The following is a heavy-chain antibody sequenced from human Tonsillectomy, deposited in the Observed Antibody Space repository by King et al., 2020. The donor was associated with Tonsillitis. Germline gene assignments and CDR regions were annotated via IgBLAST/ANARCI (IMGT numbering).Heavy chain of an antibody. V-gene: IGHV1-69*01. D-gene: IGHD6-13*01. CDR3: ARELISLRVAAPGSFGDRGMDV. CDR1: GDTFSDYA. J-gene: IGHJ6*02. Sequence: VQLVESGAEVKKPGSSVRVSCKASGDTFSDYAVSWVRLAPGRGLEWMGAIIPVFGTTNYAQKFQGRVTITADDLTSTIYMELNSLKSEDTAVYYCARELISLRVAAPGSFGDRGMDVWGQGTTVTVSS. CDR2: IIPVFGTT.